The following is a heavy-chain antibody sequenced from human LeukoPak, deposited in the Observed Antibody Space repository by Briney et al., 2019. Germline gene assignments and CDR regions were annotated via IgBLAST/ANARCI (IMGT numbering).Heavy chain of an antibody. D-gene: IGHD5-18*01. CDR2: IYYSGST. Sequence: SETLSLTCTVSGGSISSYYWSWIRQPPGKGLEWIGYIYYSGSTNYNPSLKSRVTISVDTSKNQFSLKLSSVTAADTAVYYCARRGYSYGSPYYYFDYWGQGTLVTVSS. CDR3: ARRGYSYGSPYYYFDY. V-gene: IGHV4-59*08. CDR1: GGSISSYY. J-gene: IGHJ4*02.